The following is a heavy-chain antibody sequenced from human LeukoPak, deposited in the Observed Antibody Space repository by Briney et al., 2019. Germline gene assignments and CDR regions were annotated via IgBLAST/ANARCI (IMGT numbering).Heavy chain of an antibody. D-gene: IGHD2-2*01. CDR2: ITPSGDQT. CDR1: GYNFYSHF. V-gene: IGHV1-46*02. Sequence: ASVKVSCKASGYNFYSHFMHWVRHLPAQGPEWMGLITPSGDQTIYAQSFQGRLTVTRDTSTTTVYMDLTGLRSEDTAVYYCARGLPPADKNFDYWGQGTLVTVSS. J-gene: IGHJ4*02. CDR3: ARGLPPADKNFDY.